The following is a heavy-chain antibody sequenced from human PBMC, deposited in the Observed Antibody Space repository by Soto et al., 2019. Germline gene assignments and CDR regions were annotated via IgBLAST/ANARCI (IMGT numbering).Heavy chain of an antibody. CDR2: IKSKTDGGTT. D-gene: IGHD6-13*01. J-gene: IGHJ4*02. Sequence: GGSLRLSCAASGFTFSNAWMSCVRQAPGKGLEWVGRIKSKTDGGTTDYAAPVKGRFTISRDDSKNTLYLQMNSLKTEDTAVYYCTTDRLAAAGTFDYWGQGTLVTVSS. V-gene: IGHV3-15*01. CDR3: TTDRLAAAGTFDY. CDR1: GFTFSNAW.